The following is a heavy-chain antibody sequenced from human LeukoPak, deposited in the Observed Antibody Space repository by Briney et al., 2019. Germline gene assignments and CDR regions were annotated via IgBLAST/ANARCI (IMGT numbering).Heavy chain of an antibody. D-gene: IGHD6-13*01. CDR1: GCSFTSYW. V-gene: IGHV5-51*01. Sequence: GESLKISCQGFGCSFTSYWIGWVRQMPGKGMEWMGVIYPGVSRIRYNPSFQGQVTISVDKSISTAYLQWVSLRASDSAMYYCACRDLTSTWSFPWGQGTLVTVSS. CDR2: IYPGVSRI. J-gene: IGHJ5*02. CDR3: ACRDLTSTWSFP.